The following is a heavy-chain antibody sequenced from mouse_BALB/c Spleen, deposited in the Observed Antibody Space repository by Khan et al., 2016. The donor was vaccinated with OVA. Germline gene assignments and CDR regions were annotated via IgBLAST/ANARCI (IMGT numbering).Heavy chain of an antibody. J-gene: IGHJ3*01. V-gene: IGHV1S135*01. CDR3: TRHGYVAWFTY. CDR2: IDPFSGGT. Sequence: EVQLQESGPELMKPGASVKISCKASGYSFTTYYIHWVIQSPGKSLEWIGFIDPFSGGTTYNQNFKGKATLTADKSSSTAYIHLSNLTSEDSAVYYCTRHGYVAWFTYWGQGTLVTVSA. CDR1: GYSFTTYY. D-gene: IGHD2-2*01.